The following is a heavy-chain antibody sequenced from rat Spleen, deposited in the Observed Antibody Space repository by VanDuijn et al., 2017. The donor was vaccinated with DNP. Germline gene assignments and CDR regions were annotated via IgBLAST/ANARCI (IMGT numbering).Heavy chain of an antibody. CDR3: ARGDYGN. CDR1: GSSITSNY. J-gene: IGHJ2*01. D-gene: IGHD1-3*01. Sequence: VQLQESGSGLVKPSQSLSLTCSVTGSSITSNYWGWIRKFPGNKMEYIGHISYSGSTNYNPSLKSRISITRDTSKNHFFLHLNSVTTEDTATYYCARGDYGNWGQGVMVTVSS. CDR2: ISYSGST. V-gene: IGHV3-1*01.